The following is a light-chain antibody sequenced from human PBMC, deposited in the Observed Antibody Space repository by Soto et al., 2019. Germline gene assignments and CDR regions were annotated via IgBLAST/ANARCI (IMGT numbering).Light chain of an antibody. V-gene: IGKV1-27*01. Sequence: DIQMTQSPSSLSASVGDRVTITCRASQGISNYLAWYQQQPGKVPKLLIYVASTLQSGVPSRFSGSGSGTDFTISVSSLQSEHHATYYCQKYNSAPWTFGQGTKVE. CDR1: QGISNY. CDR3: QKYNSAPWT. J-gene: IGKJ1*01. CDR2: VAS.